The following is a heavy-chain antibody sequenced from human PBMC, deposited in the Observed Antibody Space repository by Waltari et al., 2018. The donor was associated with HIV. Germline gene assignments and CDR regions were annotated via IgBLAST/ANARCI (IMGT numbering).Heavy chain of an antibody. V-gene: IGHV4-61*02. J-gene: IGHJ4*02. CDR3: ARYCSSTSCPGAFDY. D-gene: IGHD2-2*01. CDR2: TYTSGSP. CDR1: GGSISSGSYS. Sequence: QVQLQESGPGLVKPSQTLSLTCTVSGGSISSGSYSWSWIRQPAGKGLGWIGRTYTSGSPNVNPPLKSRVTISGDTSKNQFSLKLSSVTAADTAVYYCARYCSSTSCPGAFDYWGQGTLVTVSS.